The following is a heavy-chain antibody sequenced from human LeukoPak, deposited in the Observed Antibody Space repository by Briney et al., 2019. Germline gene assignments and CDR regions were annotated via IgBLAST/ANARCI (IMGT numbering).Heavy chain of an antibody. Sequence: GGSLRLSCAASGFTFSSYSMNWVREAPGEGLEWVSSISSSSSYIYYADSVKGRFTISRDNAKNSLYLQMNSLRAEDTAVYYCARAGITMVRGVITRWGQGTLVTVSS. CDR3: ARAGITMVRGVITR. V-gene: IGHV3-21*01. D-gene: IGHD3-10*01. CDR1: GFTFSSYS. CDR2: ISSSSSYI. J-gene: IGHJ4*02.